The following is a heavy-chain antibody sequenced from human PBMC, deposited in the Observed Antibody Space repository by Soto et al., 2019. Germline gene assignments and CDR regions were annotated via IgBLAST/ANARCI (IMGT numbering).Heavy chain of an antibody. CDR2: SSYDGRET. J-gene: IGHJ4*02. Sequence: PGGYLRLSCADSDFDFSSYGIHWVRQAPGKGLEWVAASSYDGRETFYADSAMGRFTVSKEMSKNTAFLQMNALRHEDTAVYFCARDSGWPILNFDNWGQGTPVTVSS. D-gene: IGHD3-10*01. CDR3: ARDSGWPILNFDN. V-gene: IGHV3-30*03. CDR1: DFDFSSYG.